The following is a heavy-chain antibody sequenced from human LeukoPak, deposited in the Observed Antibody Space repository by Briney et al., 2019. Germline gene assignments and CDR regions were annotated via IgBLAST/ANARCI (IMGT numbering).Heavy chain of an antibody. D-gene: IGHD6-13*01. V-gene: IGHV1-18*01. CDR3: ARDGITWYSSSWSNPGYFDY. Sequence: ASVKVSCKASGYTFTSYGISWVRQAPGQGLEWMGWISAYNGNTNYAQKLQGRVTMTTDTSTSTAYMELRSLRSDDTAVYYCARDGITWYSSSWSNPGYFDYWGQGTLVTVSS. CDR2: ISAYNGNT. J-gene: IGHJ4*02. CDR1: GYTFTSYG.